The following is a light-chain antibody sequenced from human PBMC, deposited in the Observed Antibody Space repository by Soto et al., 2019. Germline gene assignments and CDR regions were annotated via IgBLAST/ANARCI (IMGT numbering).Light chain of an antibody. CDR1: QSISIW. V-gene: IGKV1-5*01. Sequence: DIQMTQSPSTLSASVGERVTITCRATQSISIWLAWYQQKPGKAPELLIYDASSLQSGVPSRFSASGSGTEFTLTISSLQPEDFATYYCQQLNSYPLTFGGGTRWIS. CDR3: QQLNSYPLT. CDR2: DAS. J-gene: IGKJ4*01.